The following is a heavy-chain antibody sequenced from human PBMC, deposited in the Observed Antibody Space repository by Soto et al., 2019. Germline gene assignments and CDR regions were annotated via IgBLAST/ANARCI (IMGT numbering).Heavy chain of an antibody. CDR2: IKTKVESYAT. CDR1: GFTLSGFD. V-gene: IGHV3-73*01. CDR3: TRRYCSGGGCYSDFDF. J-gene: IGHJ4*02. D-gene: IGHD2-15*01. Sequence: GGSLRLSCAASGFTLSGFDIYWVRQASGEGLEWVGRIKTKVESYATELAASVKGRFTISRDDPKNTAYLQMSSLKTEDTAVYYCTRRYCSGGGCYSDFDFWGQGTLVTV.